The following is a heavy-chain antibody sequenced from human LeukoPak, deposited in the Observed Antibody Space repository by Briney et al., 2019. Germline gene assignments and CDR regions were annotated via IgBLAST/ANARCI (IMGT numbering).Heavy chain of an antibody. V-gene: IGHV1-8*03. CDR2: TNPKSGNT. Sequence: ASVKVSCKASGYTFTNYDINWVRQATGQGLEWMGWTNPKSGNTGYAQKFRDRVTITRDTSRSTVYMELSSLRSEDTAVYYCARGRYSSSDDYWGQGTLVTVSS. J-gene: IGHJ4*02. CDR3: ARGRYSSSDDY. D-gene: IGHD6-6*01. CDR1: GYTFTNYD.